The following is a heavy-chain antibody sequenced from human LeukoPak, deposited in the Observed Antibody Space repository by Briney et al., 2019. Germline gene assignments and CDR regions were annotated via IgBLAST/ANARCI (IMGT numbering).Heavy chain of an antibody. J-gene: IGHJ4*02. CDR2: IVVGSGNT. V-gene: IGHV1-58*01. CDR1: GFTFTSCA. D-gene: IGHD4-23*01. Sequence: SVKVSCKASGFTFTSCAVQWVLQARGQRLEWIGWIVVGSGNTNYAQKFQGRATITRDMSTSTAYMELISMRPEDTAVYYCAAYAGGRIDYWGQGTLVTVSS. CDR3: AAYAGGRIDY.